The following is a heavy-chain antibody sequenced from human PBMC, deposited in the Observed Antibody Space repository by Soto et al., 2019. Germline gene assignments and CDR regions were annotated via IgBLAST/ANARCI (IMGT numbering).Heavy chain of an antibody. J-gene: IGHJ5*02. CDR3: ARRGYCSSTSCYTGWFDP. V-gene: IGHV4-39*01. D-gene: IGHD2-2*02. CDR2: IYYSGST. CDR1: GGSISSSSYY. Sequence: QLQLQESGPGLVKPSETLSLTCTVSGGSISSSSYYWGWIRQPPGKGLEWIGSIYYSGSTYYNPSLKSRVTISVDTSKNQFSLKLSSVTAADTAVYYCARRGYCSSTSCYTGWFDPWGQGTLVTVSS.